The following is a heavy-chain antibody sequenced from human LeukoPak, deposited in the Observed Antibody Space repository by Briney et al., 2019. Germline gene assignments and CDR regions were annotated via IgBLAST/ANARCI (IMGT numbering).Heavy chain of an antibody. V-gene: IGHV3-23*01. Sequence: GGSLRLSCAASGFTFSSYAMSWVRQAPGKGLEWVSAISGSGGSTYYADSVKGRFTISRDNSKNTLYLQMNSLRAEDTAVYYCAKDETYGDYPLQFDYWGQGTLVTVSS. CDR1: GFTFSSYA. CDR3: AKDETYGDYPLQFDY. CDR2: ISGSGGST. D-gene: IGHD4-17*01. J-gene: IGHJ4*02.